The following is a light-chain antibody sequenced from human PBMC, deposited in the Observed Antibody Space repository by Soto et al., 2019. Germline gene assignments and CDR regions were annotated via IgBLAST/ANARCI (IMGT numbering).Light chain of an antibody. CDR2: AAS. CDR1: QGISSY. V-gene: IGKV1-9*01. CDR3: QQLNSYPWT. J-gene: IGKJ1*01. Sequence: DIQMTQSPSTLSGSVGDRFTITCRASQGISSYLAWYQQKPGKAPKLLIYAASTLQSGVPSRFSGSGSGTEFTLTISSLQPEDFATYYCQQLNSYPWTFGQGTKVDIK.